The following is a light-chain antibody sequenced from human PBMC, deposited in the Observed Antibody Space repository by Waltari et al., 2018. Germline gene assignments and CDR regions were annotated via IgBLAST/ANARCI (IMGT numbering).Light chain of an antibody. V-gene: IGLV1-44*01. CDR3: AAWDDSLNGPV. CDR1: RSNIGRNT. Sequence: QSVLTQPPSASGTPGQRVTISCSGSRSNIGRNTVNWYQQLPRTPPKLLIHTINRRPSGVPDRFSGSKSGTSASLAISGLQSEDEADYYCAAWDDSLNGPVFGTGTKVTVL. J-gene: IGLJ1*01. CDR2: TIN.